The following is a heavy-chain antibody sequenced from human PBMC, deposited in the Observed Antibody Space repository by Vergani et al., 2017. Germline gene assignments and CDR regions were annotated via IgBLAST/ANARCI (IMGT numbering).Heavy chain of an antibody. Sequence: EVQMVESGGGLVKPGGSLRLSCVASGFTFSHYSMNWVRQAPGKGLEWVSSISGRSSYVNYAVSVKGRFTISRDNAKNSLFLQMYSLRAEDTAVYYCVREETFYDSVSDYLAGYFDHWGQGALVTVSS. J-gene: IGHJ4*02. CDR3: VREETFYDSVSDYLAGYFDH. D-gene: IGHD3-3*01. CDR2: ISGRSSYV. V-gene: IGHV3-21*06. CDR1: GFTFSHYS.